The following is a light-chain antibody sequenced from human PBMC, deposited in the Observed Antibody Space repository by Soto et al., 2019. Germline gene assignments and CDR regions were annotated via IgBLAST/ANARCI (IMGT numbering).Light chain of an antibody. J-gene: IGKJ2*01. V-gene: IGKV3-15*01. CDR3: QQGHNWPLT. Sequence: EIVMTQSPATLSVSPGESATLSCRASPSISSELAWYQQKPGQPPRLLMYGASTRATGVPARFTGSGSGSDFTLTISGLQSEDFAVYYCQQGHNWPLTFGQGTRVEI. CDR2: GAS. CDR1: PSISSE.